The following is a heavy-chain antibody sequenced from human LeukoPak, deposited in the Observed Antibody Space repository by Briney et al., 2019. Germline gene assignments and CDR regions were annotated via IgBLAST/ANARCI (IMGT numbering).Heavy chain of an antibody. D-gene: IGHD4-23*01. CDR2: ISRRGDRT. CDR1: AFTFSNYA. CDR3: AKDQYYGGPPRGPDY. J-gene: IGHJ4*02. Sequence: GGSLTLSCAPSAFTFSNYAMSGVRQVPVRGRVGVSTISRRGDRTYDADSGKGRFTLSRANSTNSIYLKMNSVRAEGTAVYYYAKDQYYGGPPRGPDYWGQGTLVTVSS. V-gene: IGHV3-23*01.